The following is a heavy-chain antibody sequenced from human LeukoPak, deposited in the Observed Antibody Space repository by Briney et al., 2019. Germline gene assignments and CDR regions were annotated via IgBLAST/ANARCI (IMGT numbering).Heavy chain of an antibody. CDR2: ISAYNGNT. CDR1: GYTFTSYG. D-gene: IGHD1-14*01. J-gene: IGHJ6*02. Sequence: AASVKVSCKASGYTFTSYGISWVRQAPGQGLEWMGWISAYNGNTNYAQKLQGRVTMTTDTSTSTAYMELRSLRSDDTAVYYCARDLVPVGEGWNHDYYYYGMDVWGQGTTVTVSS. V-gene: IGHV1-18*01. CDR3: ARDLVPVGEGWNHDYYYYGMDV.